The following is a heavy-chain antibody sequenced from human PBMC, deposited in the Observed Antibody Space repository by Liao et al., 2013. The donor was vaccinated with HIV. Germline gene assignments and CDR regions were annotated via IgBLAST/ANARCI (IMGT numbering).Heavy chain of an antibody. V-gene: IGHV4-34*01. CDR3: ATLSLHCSSTSCYWFDY. Sequence: QVQLQQWGAGLLKPSETLSLTCAVYGGSFSGYYWSWIRQPPGKGLEWIGEINHSGSTNYNPSLKSRVTISVDTSKNQFSLKLSSVTAADTAVYYCATLSLHCSSTSCYWFDYWGQGTLVTVSS. D-gene: IGHD2-2*01. CDR1: GGSFSGYY. CDR2: INHSGST. J-gene: IGHJ4*02.